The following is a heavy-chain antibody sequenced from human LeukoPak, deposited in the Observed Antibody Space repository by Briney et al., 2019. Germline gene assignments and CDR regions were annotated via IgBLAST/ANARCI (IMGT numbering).Heavy chain of an antibody. V-gene: IGHV1-46*01. Sequence: ASVKVSCKASGYTFTSYYMHWVRQAPGQGLEWIGIINPSGGSTSYAQKFQGRVTMTRDTSTSTVYMELSSLRSEDTAVYYCAAAIVVVPNGMDVWGQGTTVTVSS. J-gene: IGHJ6*02. CDR3: AAAIVVVPNGMDV. D-gene: IGHD2-2*01. CDR2: INPSGGST. CDR1: GYTFTSYY.